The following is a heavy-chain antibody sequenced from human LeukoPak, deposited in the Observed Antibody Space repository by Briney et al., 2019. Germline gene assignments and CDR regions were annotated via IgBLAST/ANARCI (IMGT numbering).Heavy chain of an antibody. V-gene: IGHV3-21*01. J-gene: IGHJ3*02. Sequence: GGSLRLSCAASGFTFSSYSMNWVRQAPGKGLGWVSSISSSSSYIYYADSVKGRFTIPRDNAKNSLYLQMNSLRAEDTAVYYCARGWVTTLDIWGQGTMVTVSS. CDR2: ISSSSSYI. CDR1: GFTFSSYS. D-gene: IGHD6-13*01. CDR3: ARGWVTTLDI.